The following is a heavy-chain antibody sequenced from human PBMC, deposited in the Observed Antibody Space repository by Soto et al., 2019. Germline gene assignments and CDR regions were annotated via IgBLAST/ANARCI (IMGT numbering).Heavy chain of an antibody. CDR2: IYYSGST. D-gene: IGHD3-9*01. Sequence: SETLSLTCTVSGGSISSGGYYWSWIRQHPGKGLEWIGYIYYSGSTYYNPSLKSRVTISVDTSNNQFSLKLSSVTAADTAVYYCARSAYYDILTPLSMDVWGQGTTVTVSS. CDR3: ARSAYYDILTPLSMDV. CDR1: GGSISSGGYY. J-gene: IGHJ6*02. V-gene: IGHV4-31*03.